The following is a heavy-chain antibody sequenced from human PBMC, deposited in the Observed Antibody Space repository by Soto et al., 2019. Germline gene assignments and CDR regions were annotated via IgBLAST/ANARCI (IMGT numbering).Heavy chain of an antibody. CDR2: TYYRSKWYN. V-gene: IGHV6-1*01. D-gene: IGHD5-12*01. CDR3: AREVVAKMGYYYYGMDV. CDR1: GDSVSSNSAA. Sequence: SQTLSLTCAISGDSVSSNSAAWNWIRQSPSRGLEWLGRTYYRSKWYNDYAVSVKSRITINPDTSKNQFSLQLNSVTPEDTAVYYCAREVVAKMGYYYYGMDVWGQAATVTVSS. J-gene: IGHJ6*02.